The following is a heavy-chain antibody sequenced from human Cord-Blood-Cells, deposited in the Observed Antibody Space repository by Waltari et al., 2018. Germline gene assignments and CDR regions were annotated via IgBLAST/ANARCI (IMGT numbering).Heavy chain of an antibody. D-gene: IGHD1-26*01. Sequence: QGQLVQSGAEVKKPGASVKVSCKASGYTFTSYDINWVRQATGQGLEWMGWMNPNRGNTGYAQKFQGRVPMTRNTSISTAYMGLSSLRSEYTAVYYCAIDGSYYDAFDIWGQGTMVTVSS. V-gene: IGHV1-8*01. J-gene: IGHJ3*02. CDR1: GYTFTSYD. CDR3: AIDGSYYDAFDI. CDR2: MNPNRGNT.